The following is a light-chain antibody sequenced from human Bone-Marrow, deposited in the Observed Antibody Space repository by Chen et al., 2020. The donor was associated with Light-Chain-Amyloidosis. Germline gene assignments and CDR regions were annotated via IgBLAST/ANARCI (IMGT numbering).Light chain of an antibody. CDR2: SAS. Sequence: DIQMSQSPSSLSASVGDRVTITCRASQSISTYLNWYQYKPGRIHKLLIYSASTLQSGVPSRFSGSGSGTDFTLTFSSLQAEDFAIYYCQQSHSIPRTFGQGTKLEMK. CDR3: QQSHSIPRT. CDR1: QSISTY. J-gene: IGKJ2*01. V-gene: IGKV1-39*01.